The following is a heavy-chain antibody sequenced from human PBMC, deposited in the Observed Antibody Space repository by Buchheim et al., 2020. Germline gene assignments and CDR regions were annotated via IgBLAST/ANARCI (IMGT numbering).Heavy chain of an antibody. D-gene: IGHD6-19*01. CDR1: GYTFTGYY. V-gene: IGHV1-2*04. J-gene: IGHJ6*02. CDR3: ARERVYSSGYSGDYYGMDV. CDR2: INPNSGGT. Sequence: QVQLVQSGAEVKKPGASVKVSCKASGYTFTGYYMHWVRQAPGQGLEWMGWINPNSGGTNYAQKFQGWVTMTRDTSISTAYMELSRLRSDDTAAYYCARERVYSSGYSGDYYGMDVWGQGTT.